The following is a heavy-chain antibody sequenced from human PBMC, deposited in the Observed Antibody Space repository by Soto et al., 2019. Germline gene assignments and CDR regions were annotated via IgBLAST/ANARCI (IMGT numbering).Heavy chain of an antibody. V-gene: IGHV1-3*01. Sequence: ASVKVSCKASGYTFTSYAMHWVRQAPGQRLEWMGWINAGNGNTKYSQKFQGRVTITRDTSASTAYMELSSLRSEDTAVYYCARGEGLLWFGELLVRGWANYYYYMDVWGKGTTVTVSS. D-gene: IGHD3-10*01. CDR2: INAGNGNT. CDR3: ARGEGLLWFGELLVRGWANYYYYMDV. CDR1: GYTFTSYA. J-gene: IGHJ6*03.